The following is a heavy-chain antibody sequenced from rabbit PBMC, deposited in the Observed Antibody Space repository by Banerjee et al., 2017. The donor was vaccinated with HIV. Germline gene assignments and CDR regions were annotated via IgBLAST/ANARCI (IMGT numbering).Heavy chain of an antibody. V-gene: IGHV1S45*01. Sequence: QQQLEESGGGLVKPGGTLTLTCKASGIDFSSYYYMCWVRQAPGKGLEWIGCIYNGDGSTDYASWVKGRFTISRSSSTTVTLQMTSLTAADTATYFCARDNGGDDYGDFRLRGPGTLVTVS. D-gene: IGHD2-1*01. CDR3: ARDNGGDDYGDFRL. J-gene: IGHJ4*01. CDR1: GIDFSSYYY. CDR2: IYNGDGST.